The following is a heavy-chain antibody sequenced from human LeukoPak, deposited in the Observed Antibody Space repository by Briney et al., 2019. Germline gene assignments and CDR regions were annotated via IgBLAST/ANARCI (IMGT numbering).Heavy chain of an antibody. CDR1: GGSINNYY. V-gene: IGHV4-4*07. Sequence: SETLSLTCTVSGGSINNYYWSWIRQPAGKGLEWVGRIYTSGSTNYNPSLKSRVTISADTSKNQFSQTLGSVSATDTAVYYCVSPRGFSYGYFDYWGQGTLVTVSS. CDR2: IYTSGST. D-gene: IGHD5-18*01. CDR3: VSPRGFSYGYFDY. J-gene: IGHJ4*02.